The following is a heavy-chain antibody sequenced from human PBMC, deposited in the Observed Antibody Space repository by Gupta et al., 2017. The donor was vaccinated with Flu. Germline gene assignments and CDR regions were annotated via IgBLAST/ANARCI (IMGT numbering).Heavy chain of an antibody. V-gene: IGHV3-7*01. CDR2: IKQDGSEK. Sequence: MSWVRQAPGKGLEWVANIKQDGSEKYCVDSVKGRFTISRDNAKNSLYLQMNSLRAEDTAVYYCARDQTLTTVYGVDAFDIWGQGTMVTVSS. CDR3: ARDQTLTTVYGVDAFDI. D-gene: IGHD4-17*01. J-gene: IGHJ3*02.